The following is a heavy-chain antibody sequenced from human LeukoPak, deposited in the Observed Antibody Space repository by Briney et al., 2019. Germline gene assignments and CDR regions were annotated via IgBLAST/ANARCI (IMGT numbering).Heavy chain of an antibody. V-gene: IGHV3-21*01. J-gene: IGHJ4*02. CDR1: GFTFSSYS. D-gene: IGHD4-11*01. CDR2: ISSSSSYI. CDR3: ARNDYSSPFDY. Sequence: GGSLRLSCAASGFTFSSYSLNWVRQAPGKGLEWVSSISSSSSYIYYADSVKGRFTISRDNAKNSLYLQMNSLRAEDTAVYYCARNDYSSPFDYWGQGTLVTVSS.